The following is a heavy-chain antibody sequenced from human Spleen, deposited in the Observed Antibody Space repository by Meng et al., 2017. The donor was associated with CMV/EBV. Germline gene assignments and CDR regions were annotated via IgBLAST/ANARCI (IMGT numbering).Heavy chain of an antibody. CDR1: GGALTSGDYY. Sequence: TGGALTSGDYYWSWSRQPPGNGLEWIGYIYYSGSTYYNPSLRSRLTISVDTSRTEFSLSLNSVTAADTAVYYCARVVDWRYYWFDPWGQGSLVTVSS. CDR2: IYYSGST. CDR3: ARVVDWRYYWFDP. D-gene: IGHD3/OR15-3a*01. J-gene: IGHJ5*02. V-gene: IGHV4-30-4*08.